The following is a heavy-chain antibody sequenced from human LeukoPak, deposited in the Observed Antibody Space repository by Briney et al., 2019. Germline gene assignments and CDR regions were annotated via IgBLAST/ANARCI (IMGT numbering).Heavy chain of an antibody. CDR3: ARAPVAGNWNYEAFDI. CDR1: GGSISSGSYY. V-gene: IGHV4-61*02. D-gene: IGHD1-7*01. J-gene: IGHJ3*02. Sequence: SETLSLTCTVSGGSISSGSYYWSWIRQHAGKGLEWIGRIYTSGSTNYNPSLKSRVTISVDTSENQFSLKLSSVTAADTAVYYRARAPVAGNWNYEAFDIWGQGTMVTVSS. CDR2: IYTSGST.